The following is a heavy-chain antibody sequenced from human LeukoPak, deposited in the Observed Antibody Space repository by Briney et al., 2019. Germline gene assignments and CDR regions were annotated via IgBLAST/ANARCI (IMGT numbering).Heavy chain of an antibody. CDR2: ISSTSTTI. CDR1: GFTFSSYA. J-gene: IGHJ3*02. D-gene: IGHD3-10*01. V-gene: IGHV3-48*02. CDR3: ARYYYGSGSYSTSDI. Sequence: GGSLRLSCAASGFTFSSYAMSWVRQAPGKGLEWVSYISSTSTTIYYADSVKGRFTISRDNAKNSLYLQMNSLRDEDTAVYYCARYYYGSGSYSTSDIWGQGTMVTVSS.